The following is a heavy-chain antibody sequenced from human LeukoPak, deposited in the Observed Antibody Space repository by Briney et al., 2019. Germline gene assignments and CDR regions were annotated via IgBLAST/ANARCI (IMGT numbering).Heavy chain of an antibody. CDR3: ARDPDWLEY. D-gene: IGHD3/OR15-3a*01. J-gene: IGHJ4*02. CDR2: ISRSSSRI. CDR1: GFTFSSYS. V-gene: IGHV3-48*02. Sequence: GESLKISCAASGFTFSSYSMNWVRQAPGKGLEWVAYISRSSSRIHYADYVQGRFTISRDNARDSLYLQMNSLRDEDTAVYYCARDPDWLEYGGQGTLVTVSS.